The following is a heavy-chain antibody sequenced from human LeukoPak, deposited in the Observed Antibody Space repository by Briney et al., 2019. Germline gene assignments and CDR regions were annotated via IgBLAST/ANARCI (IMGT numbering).Heavy chain of an antibody. V-gene: IGHV3-23*01. CDR2: ISGSGGGT. CDR3: AKWRGPAAYSFYFDY. Sequence: PGGSLRLSCAASGFTFSSYAMSWVRQAPGKGLEWVSAISGSGGGTYYADSVKGRFTISRDNSKNTLYLRMNSLRAEDTAVYYCAKWRGPAAYSFYFDYWGQGTLVTVSS. J-gene: IGHJ4*02. CDR1: GFTFSSYA. D-gene: IGHD2-2*01.